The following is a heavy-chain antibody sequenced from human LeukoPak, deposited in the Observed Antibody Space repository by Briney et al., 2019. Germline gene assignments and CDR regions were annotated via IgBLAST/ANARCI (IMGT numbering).Heavy chain of an antibody. V-gene: IGHV1-3*01. CDR3: ARDDVNSGWYDLYYFDY. CDR2: INAGNGNT. D-gene: IGHD6-19*01. CDR1: GYTFTSYA. Sequence: GASVKVSCKASGYTFTSYAMHWVRQAPGQRLEWMGWINAGNGNTKYSQKFQGRVTITRDTSASTAYMELSSLRSEDTAVYYCARDDVNSGWYDLYYFDYWGQGTLVTVSS. J-gene: IGHJ4*02.